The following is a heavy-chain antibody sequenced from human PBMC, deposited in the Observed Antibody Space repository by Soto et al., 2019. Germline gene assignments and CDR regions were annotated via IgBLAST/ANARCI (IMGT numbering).Heavy chain of an antibody. CDR1: GGSISSYY. D-gene: IGHD1-26*01. CDR3: ARDRGGVGATGEYYYGMDV. Sequence: PSETLSLTCTVSGGSISSYYWSWVRQPPGKGLEWIGYIYYSGSTNYNPSLKSRVTISVDTSKNQFSLKLSSVTAADTAVYYCARDRGGVGATGEYYYGMDVWGQGTTVTVYS. CDR2: IYYSGST. J-gene: IGHJ6*02. V-gene: IGHV4-59*01.